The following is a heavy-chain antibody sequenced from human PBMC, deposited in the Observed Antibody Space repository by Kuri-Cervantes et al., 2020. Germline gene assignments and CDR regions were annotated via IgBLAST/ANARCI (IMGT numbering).Heavy chain of an antibody. Sequence: SGPTLVKTTQTLTLTCTLSGFSRSPQGVGVGWIRQPPEKALEWLVIIYWNDDSRYGQSLKSRVTVTKDTSRNQVVLRMTTVDPADTATYYCARIAKNYYESSGYYVFDYWGQGTLVTVSS. V-gene: IGHV2-5*01. CDR1: GFSRSPQGVG. CDR2: IYWNDDS. CDR3: ARIAKNYYESSGYYVFDY. D-gene: IGHD3-22*01. J-gene: IGHJ4*02.